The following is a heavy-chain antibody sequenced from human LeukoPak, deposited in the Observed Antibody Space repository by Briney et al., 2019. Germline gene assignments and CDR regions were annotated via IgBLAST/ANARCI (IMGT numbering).Heavy chain of an antibody. CDR2: ISAYNGNT. CDR1: GYTFTSYG. J-gene: IGHJ6*02. D-gene: IGHD6-19*01. Sequence: ASVKVSCKASGYTFTSYGISLVRQAPGQGLEWMGWISAYNGNTNYAQKLQGRVTMTTDTSTSTAYMELRSLRSDDTAVYYCARDLMGSGWYGYYYYYGMDVWGQGTTVTVSS. V-gene: IGHV1-18*01. CDR3: ARDLMGSGWYGYYYYYGMDV.